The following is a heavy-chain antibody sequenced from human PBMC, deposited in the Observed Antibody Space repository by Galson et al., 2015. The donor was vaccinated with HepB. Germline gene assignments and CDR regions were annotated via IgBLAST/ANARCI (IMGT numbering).Heavy chain of an antibody. CDR2: IWHDGSYK. D-gene: IGHD2-2*01. CDR1: GFTFSGYG. Sequence: SLRLSCAASGFTFSGYGMHWVRQAPGKGLEWVAVIWHDGSYKYYADSVKGRFTISRDNAKNSLYLQMNSLRAEDTAVYYCAREGGVVVVPAAATVDYWGQGTLVTVSS. J-gene: IGHJ4*02. CDR3: AREGGVVVVPAAATVDY. V-gene: IGHV3-33*08.